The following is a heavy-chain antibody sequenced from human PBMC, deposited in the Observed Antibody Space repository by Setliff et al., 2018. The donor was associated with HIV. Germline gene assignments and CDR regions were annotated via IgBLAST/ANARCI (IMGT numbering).Heavy chain of an antibody. Sequence: ASVKVSCKASGYTFTGYYMHWVRQAPGQGLEWMGWINPNSGGTNYAQKFQGWVTMTRDTSISTAYMGLRRLRSDDTAVYYCARGRREGTPYYYAMDIWGQGTTVTVSS. V-gene: IGHV1-2*04. CDR3: ARGRREGTPYYYAMDI. CDR1: GYTFTGYY. CDR2: INPNSGGT. J-gene: IGHJ6*02. D-gene: IGHD1-1*01.